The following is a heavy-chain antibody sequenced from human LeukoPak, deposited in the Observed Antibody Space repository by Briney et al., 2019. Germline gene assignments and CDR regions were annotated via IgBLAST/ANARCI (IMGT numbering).Heavy chain of an antibody. CDR2: INWSGGST. CDR3: ARASHYSDSSDYPDY. Sequence: GGSLRLSCAASGFTFDDYGMSWVRQAPGKGLEWVSGINWSGGSTGYADSVKGRSTISRDNIKNSLYLQMNSLRAEDTALYYCARASHYSDSSDYPDYWGQGTLVTVSS. J-gene: IGHJ4*02. CDR1: GFTFDDYG. V-gene: IGHV3-20*04. D-gene: IGHD3-22*01.